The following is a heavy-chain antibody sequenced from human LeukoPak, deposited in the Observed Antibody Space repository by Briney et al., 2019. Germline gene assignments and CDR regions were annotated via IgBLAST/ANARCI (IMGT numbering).Heavy chain of an antibody. D-gene: IGHD4-17*01. V-gene: IGHV4-39*01. CDR3: AKRVDGDYGHWFDP. CDR2: MSYTANT. J-gene: IGHJ5*02. CDR1: GGSISSRTSY. Sequence: PSETLSLTCTVSGGSISSRTSYWAWIRQPPGKGLEWMGSMSYTANTYYNPSLMSRVTISVDTSNNQISLKLTSVTAADTAVYYCAKRVDGDYGHWFDPWGQGILVTVSS.